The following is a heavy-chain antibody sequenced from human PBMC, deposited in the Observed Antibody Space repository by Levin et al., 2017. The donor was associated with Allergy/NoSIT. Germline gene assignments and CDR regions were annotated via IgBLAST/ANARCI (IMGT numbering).Heavy chain of an antibody. Sequence: ASVKVSCKASGGTFSSYAISWVRQAPGQGLEWMGGIIPIFGTANYAQKFQGRVTITADESTSTAYMELSSLRSEDTAVYYCARWSNWNYDPTPVFDYWGQGTLVTVSS. CDR1: GGTFSSYA. D-gene: IGHD1-7*01. V-gene: IGHV1-69*13. CDR2: IIPIFGTA. CDR3: ARWSNWNYDPTPVFDY. J-gene: IGHJ4*02.